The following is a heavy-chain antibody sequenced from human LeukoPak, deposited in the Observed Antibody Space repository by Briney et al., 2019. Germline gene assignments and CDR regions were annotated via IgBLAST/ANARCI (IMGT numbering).Heavy chain of an antibody. CDR2: IYNSGST. V-gene: IGHV4-61*02. CDR1: GGSISSVNYY. Sequence: SESLSLTCTVSGGSISSVNYYWSWIRQPAGKGLEWIGRIYNSGSTNYNPSLKSRVTISVDTSKNQFSLQLTSVTAADTAVYYCARDDFWSSYQDYWGQGALVTVSS. J-gene: IGHJ4*02. D-gene: IGHD3-3*01. CDR3: ARDDFWSSYQDY.